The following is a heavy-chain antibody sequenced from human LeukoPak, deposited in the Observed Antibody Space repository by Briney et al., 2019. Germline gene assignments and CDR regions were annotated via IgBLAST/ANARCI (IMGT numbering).Heavy chain of an antibody. Sequence: GGSLRLSCAASGFTFSGSAMHWVRQAPGKGLEWVSAISGSGGSTYYADSVKGRFTISRDNSKNTLYLQMNSLRAEDTAVYYCATTGAYSFDDWGQGTLVTVSS. J-gene: IGHJ4*02. D-gene: IGHD7-27*01. V-gene: IGHV3-23*01. CDR2: ISGSGGST. CDR3: ATTGAYSFDD. CDR1: GFTFSGSA.